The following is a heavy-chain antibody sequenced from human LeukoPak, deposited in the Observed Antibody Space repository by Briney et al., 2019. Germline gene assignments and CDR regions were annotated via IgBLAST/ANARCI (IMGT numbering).Heavy chain of an antibody. J-gene: IGHJ3*02. Sequence: SETLSLTCSVSGASIKSGNYYWSWIRQPAGKGLEWIGRIYNTGNTNYNPSLKSRVSMSLDTSKNHFSLRPNSVTAADTAVYYCARRRDAYSDAFDIWGQGTMVVVSS. D-gene: IGHD5-24*01. CDR3: ARRRDAYSDAFDI. V-gene: IGHV4-61*02. CDR2: IYNTGNT. CDR1: GASIKSGNYY.